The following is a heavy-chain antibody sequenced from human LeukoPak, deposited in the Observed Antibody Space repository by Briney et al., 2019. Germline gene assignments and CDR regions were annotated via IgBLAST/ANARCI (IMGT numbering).Heavy chain of an antibody. V-gene: IGHV1-2*06. D-gene: IGHD6-19*01. J-gene: IGHJ4*02. Sequence: ASVKVSCKASGYTFTGYHMHWVRQAPGQGLEWMGRINPNTGGTDYAQKFQGRVTMTRDTSISTAYMDLSRLRSDDTAVYYCARDIPGYSSGYFDYWGQGTLVTVSS. CDR1: GYTFTGYH. CDR3: ARDIPGYSSGYFDY. CDR2: INPNTGGT.